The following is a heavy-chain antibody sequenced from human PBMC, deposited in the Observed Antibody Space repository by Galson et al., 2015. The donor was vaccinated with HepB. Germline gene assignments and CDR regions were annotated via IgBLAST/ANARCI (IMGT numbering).Heavy chain of an antibody. CDR2: ISYVGGHT. D-gene: IGHD2-21*02. CDR1: GFPFSDFP. J-gene: IGHJ4*02. V-gene: IGHV3-30-3*01. Sequence: SLRLSCAASGFPFSDFPLHWVRQAPGKGLEWVAVISYVGGHTYYADSVKGRFTVSRDSSKNTLYLQMNSLRVEDTATYYCALPFCCGDCSSDDYCLDNWGQATLVSVSS. CDR3: ALPFCCGDCSSDDYCLDN.